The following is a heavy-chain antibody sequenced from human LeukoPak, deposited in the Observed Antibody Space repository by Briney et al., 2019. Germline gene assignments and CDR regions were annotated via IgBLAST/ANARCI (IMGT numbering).Heavy chain of an antibody. D-gene: IGHD1-26*01. Sequence: SETLSLTCTVSGGSISSYYWSWIRQPPGKGLEWMGYINYSGSANYNPSLKSRVTISVDTYKNQFSLKRNSVNAAVTAVYYCARGSLKYSWSYGPLYYYYYLDVWGKGTTVTVSS. CDR1: GGSISSYY. CDR2: INYSGSA. V-gene: IGHV4-59*01. J-gene: IGHJ6*03. CDR3: ARGSLKYSWSYGPLYYYYYLDV.